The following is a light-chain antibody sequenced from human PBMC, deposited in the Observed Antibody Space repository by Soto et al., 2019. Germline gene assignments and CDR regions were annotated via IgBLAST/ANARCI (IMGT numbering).Light chain of an antibody. Sequence: AIQMTQSPSSLSASIGDRVTITCRASQGIRNDLGWYQQKPGKAPKVLIYASSNLHSGVPSRFSGSGSGTDFTLTISSLQPEDFATYYCLQYNSYSPWTFGPGTKVDIK. CDR3: LQYNSYSPWT. CDR1: QGIRND. V-gene: IGKV1-6*01. CDR2: ASS. J-gene: IGKJ1*01.